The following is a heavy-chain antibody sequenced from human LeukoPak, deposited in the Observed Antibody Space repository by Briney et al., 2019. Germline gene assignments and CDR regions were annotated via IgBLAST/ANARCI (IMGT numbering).Heavy chain of an antibody. V-gene: IGHV4-4*07. CDR1: GGSISSYY. CDR3: ARAKQVAYYYYYMDV. D-gene: IGHD6-6*01. J-gene: IGHJ6*03. CDR2: IYTSGGT. Sequence: SETLSLTCTVSGGSISSYYWSWIRQPAGKGLEWIGRIYTSGGTNYNPSLKSRVTMSLDTSKNQFSLKLSSVTAADTAVYYCARAKQVAYYYYYMDVWGKGTTVTVSS.